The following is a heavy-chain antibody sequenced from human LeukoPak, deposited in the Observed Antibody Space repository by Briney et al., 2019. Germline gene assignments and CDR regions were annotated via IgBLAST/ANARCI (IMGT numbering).Heavy chain of an antibody. J-gene: IGHJ4*02. CDR2: MNPNSGST. D-gene: IGHD5-12*01. CDR3: ARGRSTGYPYYFEY. V-gene: IGHV1-8*03. Sequence: ASEKVSCKASGYTFTSYDINWVRQATGQGLEWMGWMNPNSGSTGYAQKFQGRVTITRNTSISTAYMELSGLRSEDTAVYYCARGRSTGYPYYFEYWGQGTLVTVSS. CDR1: GYTFTSYD.